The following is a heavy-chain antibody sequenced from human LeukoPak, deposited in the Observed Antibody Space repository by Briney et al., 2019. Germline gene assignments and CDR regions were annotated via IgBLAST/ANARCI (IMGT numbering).Heavy chain of an antibody. CDR1: GGSISLYY. CDR3: ASGEGQYYYGSGPYYYYGMDV. CDR2: IYYSGST. J-gene: IGHJ6*02. D-gene: IGHD3-10*01. Sequence: SETLSLTCTVSGGSISLYYWSWIRQPPGKGLEWIGNIYYSGSTNYNPSLKSRVTISVDTSKNQLSLKLTSVTAADTAVYYCASGEGQYYYGSGPYYYYGMDVWGQGTTVTVSS. V-gene: IGHV4-59*08.